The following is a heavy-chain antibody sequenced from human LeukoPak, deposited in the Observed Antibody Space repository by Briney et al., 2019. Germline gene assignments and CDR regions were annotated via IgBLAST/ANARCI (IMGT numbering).Heavy chain of an antibody. Sequence: GGSLRLSCAASGFTFSSYAINWVRQAPGKGLEWVSAISGSGGSTYYADSVRGRFTISRDNSKNTLYLQMNSLRVEDTAVYYCAKGDSGVYWFDPWGQGTLVTVSP. CDR3: AKGDSGVYWFDP. CDR2: ISGSGGST. V-gene: IGHV3-23*01. J-gene: IGHJ5*02. CDR1: GFTFSSYA. D-gene: IGHD2-15*01.